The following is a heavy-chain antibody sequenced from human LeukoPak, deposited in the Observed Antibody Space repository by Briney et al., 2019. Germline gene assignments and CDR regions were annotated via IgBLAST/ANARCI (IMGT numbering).Heavy chain of an antibody. D-gene: IGHD1-7*01. J-gene: IGHJ6*02. CDR1: GFTFSNYA. Sequence: GGSLRLSCAASGFTFSNYAMNWVRQAPGKGLEWVSGISGSGGSTYSADSVKGRFTISRDNSKNTPYLQMNSLRAEDTAVYYCARDQLRYYYYGMDAWGQGTTVTVSS. CDR3: ARDQLRYYYYGMDA. CDR2: ISGSGGST. V-gene: IGHV3-23*01.